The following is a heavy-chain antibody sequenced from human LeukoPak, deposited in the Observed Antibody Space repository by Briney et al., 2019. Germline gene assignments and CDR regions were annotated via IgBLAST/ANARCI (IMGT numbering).Heavy chain of an antibody. CDR3: ASLSGYSSGWYYFDY. CDR1: GYTVTGYE. Sequence: ASVKVSCKASGYTVTGYEMDCVRQAPGQGLEWMGWINPNSGGTNYAQKFQGRVTMTRDTSISTAYMELSRLRSDDTAVYYCASLSGYSSGWYYFDYWGQGTLVTVSS. D-gene: IGHD6-19*01. J-gene: IGHJ4*02. V-gene: IGHV1-2*02. CDR2: INPNSGGT.